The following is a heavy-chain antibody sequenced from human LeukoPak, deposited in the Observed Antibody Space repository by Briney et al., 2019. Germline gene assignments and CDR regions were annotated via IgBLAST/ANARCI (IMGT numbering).Heavy chain of an antibody. J-gene: IGHJ6*02. V-gene: IGHV3-21*01. CDR1: GFSFNRYS. Sequence: GGSLRLSCATTGFSFNRYSLIWVRQAPGKGLEWVASITGRSSYIYYADSVKGRFTVSRDNAKNSLYLQMNSLRAEDTAVYYCARELWPLWFGGHGMDVWGQGTTVTVSS. D-gene: IGHD3-10*01. CDR3: ARELWPLWFGGHGMDV. CDR2: ITGRSSYI.